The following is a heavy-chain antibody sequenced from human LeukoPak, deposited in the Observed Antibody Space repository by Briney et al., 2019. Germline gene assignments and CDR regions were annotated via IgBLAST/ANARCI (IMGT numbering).Heavy chain of an antibody. V-gene: IGHV4-59*08. Sequence: PSETLSLTCTVSGGSISSYYWSWNRQPPGKGLEWIGYIYYSGSTNYNPSLKSRVTISVDTSKNQFSLKLSSVTAADTAVYYCARRSDYWDYWGQGTLVTVSS. CDR2: IYYSGST. CDR3: ARRSDYWDY. CDR1: GGSISSYY. J-gene: IGHJ4*02.